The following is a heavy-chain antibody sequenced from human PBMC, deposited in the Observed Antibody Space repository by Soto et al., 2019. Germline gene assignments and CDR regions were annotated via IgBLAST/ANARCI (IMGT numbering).Heavy chain of an antibody. CDR1: GGTFSSYA. CDR2: IIPIFGTA. D-gene: IGHD2-2*01. CDR3: ARGDRYCISTSCYSTDMGWFYP. V-gene: IGHV1-69*12. J-gene: IGHJ5*02. Sequence: QVQLVQSGAEVKKPGSSVKVSCKASGGTFSSYAISWVRQAPGQGLEWMGGIIPIFGTANYAQKFQGRVTITADESTSTAYMGLSSLRSEDTAVYYCARGDRYCISTSCYSTDMGWFYPWGQGTLVTVSS.